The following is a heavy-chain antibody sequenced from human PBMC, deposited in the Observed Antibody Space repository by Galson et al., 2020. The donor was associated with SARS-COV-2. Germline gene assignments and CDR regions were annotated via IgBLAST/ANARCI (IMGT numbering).Heavy chain of an antibody. Sequence: TGGSLRLSCAASGFTFSNYAMSWVRPAPRKRLEWVSAISGSGRSTDYADSVKGRFTVSRDNSKSTLYVQMNSLRAEDTAVYYCAKEGASVAGDSNWFDPWGQGTLVTVSS. CDR2: ISGSGRST. CDR3: AKEGASVAGDSNWFDP. J-gene: IGHJ5*02. CDR1: GFTFSNYA. D-gene: IGHD6-19*01. V-gene: IGHV3-23*01.